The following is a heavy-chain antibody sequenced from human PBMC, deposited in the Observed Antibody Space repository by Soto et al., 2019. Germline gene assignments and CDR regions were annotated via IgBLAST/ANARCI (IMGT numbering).Heavy chain of an antibody. J-gene: IGHJ6*02. CDR1: GFTFSSYG. CDR3: ARAAYYDFWSGYLQNYGMDV. CDR2: IWYDGSNK. Sequence: GGSLRLSCAASGFTFSSYGMHWVRQAPGKGLEWVAVIWYDGSNKYYADSVKGRFTISRDNSKNTLYLQMNSLRAEDTAVYYCARAAYYDFWSGYLQNYGMDVWGQGTTVTVSS. D-gene: IGHD3-3*01. V-gene: IGHV3-33*01.